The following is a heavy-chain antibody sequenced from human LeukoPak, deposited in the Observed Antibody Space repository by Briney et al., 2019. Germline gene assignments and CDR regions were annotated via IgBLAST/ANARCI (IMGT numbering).Heavy chain of an antibody. CDR1: GFTFSSYG. D-gene: IGHD6-13*01. J-gene: IGHJ4*02. CDR2: ISGSGGST. Sequence: PGRSLRLSCAASGFTFSSYGMSWVRQAPGKGLEWVTAISGSGGSTYYADSVKGRFTISRDNSKNTLFLQMNSLRAEDTAVYYCAKDRTQQIAKFDYWGQGTLVTVSS. V-gene: IGHV3-23*01. CDR3: AKDRTQQIAKFDY.